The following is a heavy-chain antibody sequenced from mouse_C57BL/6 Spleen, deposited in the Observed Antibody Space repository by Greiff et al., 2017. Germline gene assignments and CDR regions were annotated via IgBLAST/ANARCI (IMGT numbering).Heavy chain of an antibody. V-gene: IGHV1-69*01. Sequence: QVQLQQPGAELVMPGASVKLSCKASGYTFTSYWMHWVKQRPGQGLEWIGEIDPSDSYTNYNQKFKGKSTLTVDKSSSTAYMQLSSLTSEDSAVYYCARGHYYGSSYHHWYFEVWGTGTTVTVA. CDR1: GYTFTSYW. J-gene: IGHJ1*03. CDR2: IDPSDSYT. CDR3: ARGHYYGSSYHHWYFEV. D-gene: IGHD1-1*01.